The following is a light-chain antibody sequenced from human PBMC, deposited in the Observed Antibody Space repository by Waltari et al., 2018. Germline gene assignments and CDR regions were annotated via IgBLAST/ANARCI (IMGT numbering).Light chain of an antibody. Sequence: SSELTQDPAVSVALGQTVRITCQGASLRTYYVSWFHQKPGQAPALVIYGKKKRPSGIPDRVSASSSGSTASLTIIGAQAEDEADYYCHSRDSSGNVLIGGGTKLTVV. CDR1: SLRTYY. CDR2: GKK. V-gene: IGLV3-19*01. CDR3: HSRDSSGNVL. J-gene: IGLJ2*01.